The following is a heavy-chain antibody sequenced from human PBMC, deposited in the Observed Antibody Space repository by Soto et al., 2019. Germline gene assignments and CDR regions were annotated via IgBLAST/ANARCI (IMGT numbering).Heavy chain of an antibody. Sequence: ASVKVSCKASGYTFTSYAMHWVRQAPGQRLEWMGWINAGNGNTKYSQKFQGRVTITRDTSASTAYMELSSLRSEDTAVYYCARALRFLEWAANSPGTRANFYFDYWGQGTLVTVSS. D-gene: IGHD3-3*01. CDR3: ARALRFLEWAANSPGTRANFYFDY. CDR2: INAGNGNT. CDR1: GYTFTSYA. V-gene: IGHV1-3*01. J-gene: IGHJ4*02.